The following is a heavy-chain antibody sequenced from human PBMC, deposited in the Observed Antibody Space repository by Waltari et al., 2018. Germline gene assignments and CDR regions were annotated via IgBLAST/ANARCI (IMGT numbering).Heavy chain of an antibody. CDR2: IQPRRRAT. CDR3: ARDRFYEDYDTSGYYSVWFQY. Sequence: QVQLVQSGAEVKRPGASVRVSCKASGYTFNTYYLYWVRQAPGQGLEWMGRIQPRRRATDDAEKFQGRVTMTSDTSTTTVYMELTSLRSDDTAVYYCARDRFYEDYDTSGYYSVWFQYWGQGTPVTVSS. D-gene: IGHD3-22*01. J-gene: IGHJ1*01. V-gene: IGHV1-2*02. CDR1: GYTFNTYY.